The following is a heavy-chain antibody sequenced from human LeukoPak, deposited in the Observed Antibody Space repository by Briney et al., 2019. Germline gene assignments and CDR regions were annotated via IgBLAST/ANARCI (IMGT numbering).Heavy chain of an antibody. CDR3: ARGTTERYYYYYMDV. CDR1: GGSISSYY. V-gene: IGHV4-34*01. CDR2: INHSGST. D-gene: IGHD1-1*01. J-gene: IGHJ6*03. Sequence: SETLSLTCTVSGGSISSYYWSWIRQPPGKGLEWIGEINHSGSTNYNPSLKSRVTISVDTSKNQFSLKLSSVTAADTAVYYCARGTTERYYYYYMDVWGKGTTVTVSS.